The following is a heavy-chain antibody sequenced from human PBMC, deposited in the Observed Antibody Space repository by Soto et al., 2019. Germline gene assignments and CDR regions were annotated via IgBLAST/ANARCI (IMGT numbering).Heavy chain of an antibody. CDR2: ARNDPNDRTR. CDR3: ASRRPGGSLHF. CDR1: GLSFSYYH. J-gene: IGHJ4*02. V-gene: IGHV3-72*01. Sequence: ELQLVESGGGLVQPGGSLRLTCGASGLSFSYYHMDWVRQAPGKGLEWIGRARNDPNDRTREYAASVRGRFTTSRDDSKNSFYLQMHSVKTEDTAIYYCASRRPGGSLHFWGQGTLVTVSS.